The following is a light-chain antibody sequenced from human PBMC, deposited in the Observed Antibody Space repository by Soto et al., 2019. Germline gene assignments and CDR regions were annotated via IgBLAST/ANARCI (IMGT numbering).Light chain of an antibody. CDR1: QGICRY. V-gene: IGKV1-9*01. CDR3: QQLKNYPLT. J-gene: IGKJ4*01. CDR2: AAP. Sequence: DIQLTQSPSFLSASVGDRVTITCRASQGICRYLAWYQQRPGKAPKFLMYAAPTLQSGVPSRFSGSGSGTEFALTISSLQPEDFATYYCQQLKNYPLTFGGGTKVEI.